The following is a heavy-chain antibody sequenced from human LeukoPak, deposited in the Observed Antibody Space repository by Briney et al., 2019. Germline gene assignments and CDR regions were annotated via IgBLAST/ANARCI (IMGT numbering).Heavy chain of an antibody. D-gene: IGHD3-22*01. V-gene: IGHV4-59*11. J-gene: IGHJ4*02. Sequence: SETLSLTCTVSGGSISSHYWSWLRQPPGKGLEWIGYIYYSGSTNYNPSLKSRVTISVDTSKNQFSLKLTSMTAADTAVYYCARGGSSGYYYGWGQGTLVTVSS. CDR2: IYYSGST. CDR1: GGSISSHY. CDR3: ARGGSSGYYYG.